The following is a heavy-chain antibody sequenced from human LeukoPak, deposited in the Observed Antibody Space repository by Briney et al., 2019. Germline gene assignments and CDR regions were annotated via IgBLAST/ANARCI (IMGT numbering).Heavy chain of an antibody. J-gene: IGHJ5*02. D-gene: IGHD2-2*02. CDR3: ARHRCSSTSYYRTENWFDP. CDR2: IYTSGST. CDR1: GGSISSYY. Sequence: PSETLSLTCTVSGGSISSYYWSWIRQPPGKGLEWIGYIYTSGSTNYNPSLKSRVTISVDTSKNQFSLKLSSVTAADTAVYYCARHRCSSTSYYRTENWFDPWGQGTLVTVSS. V-gene: IGHV4-4*09.